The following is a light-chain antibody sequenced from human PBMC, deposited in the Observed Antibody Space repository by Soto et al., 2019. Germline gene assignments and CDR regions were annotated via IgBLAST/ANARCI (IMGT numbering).Light chain of an antibody. CDR3: QQRSNWAYT. Sequence: EIVLTQSPATLSLSPGERATLSCRASQSVSGSLAWYQQKPGQAPRLLIYDASNRATGIPARFSGSGSGTDFTLTISSLEPEDFALYYCQQRSNWAYTFGQGTKLEIK. V-gene: IGKV3-11*01. J-gene: IGKJ2*01. CDR2: DAS. CDR1: QSVSGS.